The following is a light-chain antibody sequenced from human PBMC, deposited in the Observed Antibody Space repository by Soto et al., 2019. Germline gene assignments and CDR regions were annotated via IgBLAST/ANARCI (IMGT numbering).Light chain of an antibody. V-gene: IGKV1-5*01. CDR3: QQFNYFSRT. CDR2: SAS. Sequence: DVQMTQSPATLSASVGDTVTITCRASQNINTRLAWYQQRPGKAPKLLLFSASRLKAGVPSRISGTGSGTDFALAISGLHPDDFASYYCQQFNYFSRTFGRGTKVEI. CDR1: QNINTR. J-gene: IGKJ1*01.